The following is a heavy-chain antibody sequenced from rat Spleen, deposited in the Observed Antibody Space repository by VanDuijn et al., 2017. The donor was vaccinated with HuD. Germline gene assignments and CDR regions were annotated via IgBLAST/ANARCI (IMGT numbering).Heavy chain of an antibody. D-gene: IGHD1-11*01. J-gene: IGHJ3*01. CDR1: GFTFSNHG. Sequence: EVQLVESGGGLVQPGRSMKLSCAASGFTFSNHGTHWIRQAPTKGLEWVASISTGGGNTYYRDSVKGRFTISRDNAKSTLYLQMDSLRSEDTATYYCARQDYGGYWFAYWGQGTLVTVSS. CDR3: ARQDYGGYWFAY. CDR2: ISTGGGNT. V-gene: IGHV5-25*01.